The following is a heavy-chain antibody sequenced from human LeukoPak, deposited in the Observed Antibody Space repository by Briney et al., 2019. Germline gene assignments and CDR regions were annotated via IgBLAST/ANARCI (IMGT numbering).Heavy chain of an antibody. Sequence: PSETLSLTCTVSGRSISSYFWSCIRQPAGKGLEWIGLIYISGDTNYNPSLKSRVTMSVDTSKNQLSLKLSSVTAADTAVYYCARGIPITSGWYYFDYWGPGTPVTVSS. CDR1: GRSISSYF. V-gene: IGHV4-4*07. CDR3: ARGIPITSGWYYFDY. J-gene: IGHJ4*02. CDR2: IYISGDT. D-gene: IGHD6-19*01.